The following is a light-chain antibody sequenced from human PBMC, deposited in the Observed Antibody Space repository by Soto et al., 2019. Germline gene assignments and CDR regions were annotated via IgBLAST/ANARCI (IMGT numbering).Light chain of an antibody. J-gene: IGKJ4*01. CDR1: QGISSY. CDR3: QQYYSYQLT. Sequence: AIRMTQSPSSLSASTGDRVTITCRASQGISSYLAWYQQKPGKAPKLLIYAASTLQSGVPSRFSGSGSGTDFTLTISCLQYEDFETYYCQQYYSYQLTLRGGTKVDIK. CDR2: AAS. V-gene: IGKV1-8*01.